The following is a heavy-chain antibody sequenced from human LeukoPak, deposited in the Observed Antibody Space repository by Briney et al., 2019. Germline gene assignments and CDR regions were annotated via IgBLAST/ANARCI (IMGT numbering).Heavy chain of an antibody. D-gene: IGHD3-10*01. CDR1: ESTFDHA. CDR2: IGWNSART. Sequence: GGSLRLSCTASESTFDHAMHWVRQTPGKGLEWVSGIGWNSARTGYADSVRGRFTISRDNAKNSLYLQMNSLRAEDTAVYHCARGAMVRGVIITWDYWGQGTLVTVSS. V-gene: IGHV3-9*01. CDR3: ARGAMVRGVIITWDY. J-gene: IGHJ4*02.